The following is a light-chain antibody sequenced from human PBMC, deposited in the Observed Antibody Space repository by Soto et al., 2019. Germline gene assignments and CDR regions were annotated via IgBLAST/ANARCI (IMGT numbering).Light chain of an antibody. Sequence: DIVLTQSPATLSLSPGERATLSCRASRSFAGSYLAWYQHKPGQAPRLLVYAASIRATGIPDRFIGSGSATDFTLTISGLEPDDSAVYYCHHYDSSPPYTFGQGTKVDIK. CDR3: HHYDSSPPYT. CDR2: AAS. J-gene: IGKJ2*01. CDR1: RSFAGSY. V-gene: IGKV3-20*01.